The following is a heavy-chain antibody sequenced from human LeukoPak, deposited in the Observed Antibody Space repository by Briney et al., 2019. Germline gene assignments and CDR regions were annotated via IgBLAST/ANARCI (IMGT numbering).Heavy chain of an antibody. CDR3: ARSGPYYYHYVDV. J-gene: IGHJ6*03. V-gene: IGHV4-34*01. Sequence: SETLSLTCAVYGGSFSGYYWSWIRQPPGKGLEWIGAIYHSGSTYYNPSLKSRVAISADTSKNQFSLRLSSVSAADTAVYYCARSGPYYYHYVDVWGKGTTVTVSS. D-gene: IGHD3-10*01. CDR2: IYHSGST. CDR1: GGSFSGYY.